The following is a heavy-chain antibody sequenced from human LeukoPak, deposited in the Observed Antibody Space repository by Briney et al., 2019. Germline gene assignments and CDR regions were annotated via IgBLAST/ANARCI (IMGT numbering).Heavy chain of an antibody. CDR3: ARVVPDYYDISGYYYDI. V-gene: IGHV3-20*04. CDR2: INWNGGST. D-gene: IGHD3-22*01. CDR1: GFTFDDYG. Sequence: GGSLRLSCAASGFTFDDYGMSWVRQAPGKGLEWVSGINWNGGSTGYADSVKGRFTISRDNAKSSLYLQMNSLRAEDTALYYCARVVPDYYDISGYYYDIWGQGTMVTVSS. J-gene: IGHJ3*02.